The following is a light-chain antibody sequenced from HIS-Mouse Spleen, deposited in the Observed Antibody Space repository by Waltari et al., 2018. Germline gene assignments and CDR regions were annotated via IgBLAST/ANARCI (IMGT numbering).Light chain of an antibody. V-gene: IGKV1-33*01. J-gene: IGKJ4*01. Sequence: DIQMTQSPSPLSASVGDRVTITCQASQDISNYFNWDQQKPGKAPKLLIYDASNLETRVPSRFSGSRTGTDCTITISSLQPEDIATYYCQHYDNLPLTFGGGTKVGMK. CDR1: QDISNY. CDR2: DAS. CDR3: QHYDNLPLT.